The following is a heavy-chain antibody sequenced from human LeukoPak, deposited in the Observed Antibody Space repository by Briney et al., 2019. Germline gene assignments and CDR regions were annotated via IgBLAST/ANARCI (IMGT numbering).Heavy chain of an antibody. CDR3: ARGVVWFDP. J-gene: IGHJ5*02. V-gene: IGHV1-8*03. Sequence: GASVKVSCKASGYTFTSYDINWVRQATGQGLEWMRWMNPNSGNTGYAQKFQGRVTITRNTSISTAYMELSSLRPEDTAVYYCARGVVWFDPWGQGTLVTVSS. CDR1: GYTFTSYD. CDR2: MNPNSGNT.